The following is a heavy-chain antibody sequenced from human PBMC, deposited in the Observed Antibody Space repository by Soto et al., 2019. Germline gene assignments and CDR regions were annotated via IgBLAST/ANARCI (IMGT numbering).Heavy chain of an antibody. CDR3: ARPLVAPVAGPDYYGMDV. D-gene: IGHD6-19*01. V-gene: IGHV3-33*01. CDR2: IWYDGNTK. J-gene: IGHJ6*02. Sequence: QIQLVESGGGVVQPGRSLRLSCTASGFTFNSYGFNWVRQAPGKGLEWVAVIWYDGNTKYYADSVKGRFTISRDNLRSTVYLQMNSLTAEDTAVYYCARPLVAPVAGPDYYGMDVWGQGTTVTVSS. CDR1: GFTFNSYG.